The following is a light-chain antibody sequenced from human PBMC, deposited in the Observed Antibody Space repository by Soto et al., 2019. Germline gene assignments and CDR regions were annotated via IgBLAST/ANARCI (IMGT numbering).Light chain of an antibody. Sequence: IHMTQSPSTLSASVGDTVTITCRASQNINRWLAWYKHKPGQAPKPLIYKASILESGVPSRFIGNASGTQFTLTISHLQPDDSATYFCQQYNYYWTFGQGTKVEVK. CDR2: KAS. CDR1: QNINRW. CDR3: QQYNYYWT. V-gene: IGKV1-5*03. J-gene: IGKJ1*01.